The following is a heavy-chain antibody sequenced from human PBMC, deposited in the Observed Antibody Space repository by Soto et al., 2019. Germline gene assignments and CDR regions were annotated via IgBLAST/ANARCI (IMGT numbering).Heavy chain of an antibody. D-gene: IGHD3-3*01. CDR1: GGSISSYY. J-gene: IGHJ6*03. CDR2: IYYSGST. CDR3: ARGRKGVTIFGVVIVTPDYYYYYYMDV. Sequence: QVQLQESGPGLVKPSETLSLTCTVSGGSISSYYWSWIRQPPGKGLEWLGYIYYSGSTNYNPSLKSRVTISVDTSKNQFSLKLSSVTAADTAVYYCARGRKGVTIFGVVIVTPDYYYYYYMDVWGKGTTVTVSS. V-gene: IGHV4-59*01.